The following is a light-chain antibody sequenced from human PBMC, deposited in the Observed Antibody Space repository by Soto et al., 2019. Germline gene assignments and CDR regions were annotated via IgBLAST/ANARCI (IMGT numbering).Light chain of an antibody. J-gene: IGKJ4*01. Sequence: DTQMTQSPSSLSASVGDRVTMTCRASQGINNWLGWYQQKPGEAPKSLISAAFNLQSGVPSRFSGSRSGTDFTLTISSLPPEDFATYYCQQYNSYPLTFGGGTKVEIK. CDR3: QQYNSYPLT. V-gene: IGKV1D-16*01. CDR1: QGINNW. CDR2: AAF.